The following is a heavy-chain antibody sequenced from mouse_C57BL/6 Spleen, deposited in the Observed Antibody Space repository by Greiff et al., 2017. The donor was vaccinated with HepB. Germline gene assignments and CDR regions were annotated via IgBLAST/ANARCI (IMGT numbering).Heavy chain of an antibody. Sequence: QVQLKESGPELVKPGASVKISCKASGYAFSSSWMNWVKQRPGKGLEWIGRIYPGDGDTNYNGKFKGKATLTADKSSSTAYMQLSSLTSEDSAVYFCARNLPLDYWGQGTTLTVSS. J-gene: IGHJ2*01. CDR1: GYAFSSSW. V-gene: IGHV1-82*01. CDR3: ARNLPLDY. CDR2: IYPGDGDT.